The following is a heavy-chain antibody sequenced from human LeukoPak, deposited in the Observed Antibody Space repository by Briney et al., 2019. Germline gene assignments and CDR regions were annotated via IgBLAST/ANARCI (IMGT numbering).Heavy chain of an antibody. CDR1: GGSISSGSYY. D-gene: IGHD3-10*01. V-gene: IGHV4-61*02. J-gene: IGHJ6*03. Sequence: SETLSLTCTVSGGSISSGSYYWSWIRQPAGKGLEWIGRIYTSGSTNYNPSLKSRVTISVDTSKNQFSLKLSSVTAADTAVYYCARGREGLYYGSGTNMDVWGKGTTVTISS. CDR2: IYTSGST. CDR3: ARGREGLYYGSGTNMDV.